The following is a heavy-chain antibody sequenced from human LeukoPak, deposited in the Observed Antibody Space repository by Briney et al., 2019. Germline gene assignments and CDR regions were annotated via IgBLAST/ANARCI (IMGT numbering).Heavy chain of an antibody. CDR1: GFTFDDYA. J-gene: IGHJ1*01. CDR3: AKPGRYSSVWYAEYFQH. D-gene: IGHD6-19*01. Sequence: PGGSLRLSCAASGFTFDDYAMHWVRQAPGKGLEWVSGISWNSGSIGYADSVKGRFTISRDNAKNSLYLQMDSLRAEDTALYYCAKPGRYSSVWYAEYFQHWGQGTLVTVSS. V-gene: IGHV3-9*01. CDR2: ISWNSGSI.